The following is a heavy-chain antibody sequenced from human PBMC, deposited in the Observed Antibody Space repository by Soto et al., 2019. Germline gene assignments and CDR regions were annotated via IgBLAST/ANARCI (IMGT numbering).Heavy chain of an antibody. CDR3: ARDYSSSFDV. V-gene: IGHV4-31*03. CDR2: IYYSGNT. J-gene: IGHJ6*02. Sequence: PSETLSLTCTVSGGSINSGAYYWSWIRQHPGKGLEWIGYIYYSGNTYYNPSLKSRVTISVDTSKNQFSLKLSSVTAADTAVYYCARDYSSSFDVWGQGTTVTVSS. D-gene: IGHD6-6*01. CDR1: GGSINSGAYY.